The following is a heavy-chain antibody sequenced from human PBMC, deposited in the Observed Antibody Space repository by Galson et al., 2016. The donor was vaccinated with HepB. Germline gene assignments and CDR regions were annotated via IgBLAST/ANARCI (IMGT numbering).Heavy chain of an antibody. CDR3: ARDGKVATIDNCFDS. Sequence: SLRLSCAASGFIFSSYWISWVRQAPGKGLEWVANIKQDGSEEHYVESVEGRFTISRDNAKNSLYLQMNSLRTEDTAVYYCARDGKVATIDNCFDSWGQGTVVTVSS. CDR1: GFIFSSYW. D-gene: IGHD5-12*01. J-gene: IGHJ5*01. V-gene: IGHV3-7*04. CDR2: IKQDGSEE.